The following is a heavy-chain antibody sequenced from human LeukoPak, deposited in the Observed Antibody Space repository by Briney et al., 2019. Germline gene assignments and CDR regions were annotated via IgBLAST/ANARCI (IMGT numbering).Heavy chain of an antibody. CDR2: LTGGGGGT. CDR3: AKDKGAVTGTFDY. D-gene: IGHD1-14*01. Sequence: QSGGSLRLSCAASGFTFSTYAMSWVRQAPGKGLEWVSGLTGGGGGTSYADSVKGRFTISRDNSKNTLYLQMNSLRAEDTAVYYCAKDKGAVTGTFDYWGQGTLVTVSS. J-gene: IGHJ4*02. CDR1: GFTFSTYA. V-gene: IGHV3-23*01.